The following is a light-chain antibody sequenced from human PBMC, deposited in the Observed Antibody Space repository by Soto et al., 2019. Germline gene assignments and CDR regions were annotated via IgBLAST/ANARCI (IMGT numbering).Light chain of an antibody. CDR1: QSISSY. CDR2: AAS. V-gene: IGKV1-39*01. Sequence: DIHVTQSPSSLSASVVDRVTITCRASQSISSYLNWYQQKPGKAPKLLIYAASSLQSGVPSRFSGSGSGTDFTLTISSLQPEDFATYYCQQSYSTPRTFGQGTKVDIK. CDR3: QQSYSTPRT. J-gene: IGKJ1*01.